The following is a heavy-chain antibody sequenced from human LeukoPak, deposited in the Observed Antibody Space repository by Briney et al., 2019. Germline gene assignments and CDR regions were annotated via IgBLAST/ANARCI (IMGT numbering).Heavy chain of an antibody. Sequence: GASVKVSCKASGYTFTNYGVTWVRQATGQGLEWMGWISAYNGNTHYAQRLQGRVTMTTDTSTSTAYMDLRSLRSDDTAVYYCARDPHSGWYFDYWGQGTLVTVSS. D-gene: IGHD6-19*01. CDR2: ISAYNGNT. V-gene: IGHV1-18*01. CDR1: GYTFTNYG. J-gene: IGHJ4*02. CDR3: ARDPHSGWYFDY.